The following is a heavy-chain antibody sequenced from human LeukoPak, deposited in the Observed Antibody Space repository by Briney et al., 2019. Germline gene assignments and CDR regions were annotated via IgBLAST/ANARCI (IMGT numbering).Heavy chain of an antibody. Sequence: SETLSLTCTVSGGSIRSSYYYWGWIRQPPGKGLEWIGSIYDSGSTNYNPSLKSRVTISVDKSKNQFSLKLSSVTAADTAVYYCARVSVRSGYYVGWFDPWGQGTLVTVSS. CDR1: GGSIRSSYYY. CDR2: IYDSGST. D-gene: IGHD3-3*01. V-gene: IGHV4-39*07. J-gene: IGHJ5*02. CDR3: ARVSVRSGYYVGWFDP.